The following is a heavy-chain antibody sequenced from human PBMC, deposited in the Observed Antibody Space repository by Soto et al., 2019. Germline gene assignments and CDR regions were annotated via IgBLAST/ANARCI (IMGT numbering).Heavy chain of an antibody. CDR2: VHTSGST. CDR3: AREKPVVSTGWLDT. J-gene: IGHJ5*02. CDR1: GDSISSYF. Sequence: SETLSLTCTVSGDSISSYFWSWIRQPAGKGLEWIGRVHTSGSTTYNPSLKSRVTMSVDTSKSQFSLKLTSVTAADTAVYYCAREKPVVSTGWLDTRGQGTLVTVSS. V-gene: IGHV4-4*07. D-gene: IGHD3-22*01.